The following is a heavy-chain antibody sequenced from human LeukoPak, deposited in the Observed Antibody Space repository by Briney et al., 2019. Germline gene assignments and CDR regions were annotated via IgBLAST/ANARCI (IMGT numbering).Heavy chain of an antibody. J-gene: IGHJ4*02. Sequence: SETLSLTCTVSGGSISSSSYYWGWIRQPPGKGLEWIGSIYYSGSTYYNPSLKSRVTISVDTSKNQFSLKLSSVTAADTAVYYCARKIGYSGYDWSRPRRGGAFDYWGQGTLVTVSS. CDR3: ARKIGYSGYDWSRPRRGGAFDY. CDR1: GGSISSSSYY. V-gene: IGHV4-39*07. CDR2: IYYSGST. D-gene: IGHD5-12*01.